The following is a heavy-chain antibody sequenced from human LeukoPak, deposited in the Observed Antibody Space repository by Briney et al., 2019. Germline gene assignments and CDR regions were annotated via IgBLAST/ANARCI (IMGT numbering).Heavy chain of an antibody. Sequence: SETLSLTCAVSGGSFSGYYWSWVRPPPGKGLEWIGEINHSGSTNYNPSLKSRVTISVDTSKNQFSLKLSSVTAADKAVYYCARSEYYDFWSGFNWFDLWGQGTLVTVSS. CDR1: GGSFSGYY. V-gene: IGHV4-34*01. J-gene: IGHJ5*02. D-gene: IGHD3-3*01. CDR3: ARSEYYDFWSGFNWFDL. CDR2: INHSGST.